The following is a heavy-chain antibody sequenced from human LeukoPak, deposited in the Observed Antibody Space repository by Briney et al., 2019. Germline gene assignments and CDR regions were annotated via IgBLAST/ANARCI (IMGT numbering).Heavy chain of an antibody. CDR3: ARGRGSTQNYFDY. D-gene: IGHD3-10*01. CDR2: INHSGST. V-gene: IGHV4-34*01. CDR1: GGSLSGYY. Sequence: SETLSLTCAVYGGSLSGYYWSWIRQPPGKGLEWIGEINHSGSTNYNPSLKSRVTISVDTSKNQFSLKLSSVTAADTAVYYCARGRGSTQNYFDYWGQGTLVTVSS. J-gene: IGHJ4*02.